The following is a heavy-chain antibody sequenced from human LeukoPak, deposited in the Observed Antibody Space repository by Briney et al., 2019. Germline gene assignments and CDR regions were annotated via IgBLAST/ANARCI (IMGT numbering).Heavy chain of an antibody. V-gene: IGHV3-15*07. CDR3: TKAAFYYTSGSLDY. CDR1: GFTFINTW. Sequence: GGSLRLSCAASGFTFINTWMNWVRQAPGKGLEWVGRVKSKADGGTADYAAPVKGRFTISRDDSKNTLYLQMNSLKTEDTAMYFCTKAAFYYTSGSLDYWGQGTLVTVSS. D-gene: IGHD3-10*01. CDR2: VKSKADGGTA. J-gene: IGHJ4*02.